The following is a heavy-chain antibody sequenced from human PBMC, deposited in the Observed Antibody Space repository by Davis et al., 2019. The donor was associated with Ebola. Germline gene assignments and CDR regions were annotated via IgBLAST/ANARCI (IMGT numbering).Heavy chain of an antibody. Sequence: SGPTLAILAHILTLTSTFTGFSLTTTGMTVNWIRQPPGKALEWLARLDWDDDKYYSTSLMTRLTISKDSSKNQVVLTMTNMHPVDTATYFCARTRVGTTSDFDYWGQGTLVTVSS. D-gene: IGHD1-1*01. CDR3: ARTRVGTTSDFDY. J-gene: IGHJ4*02. CDR1: GFSLTTTGMT. CDR2: LDWDDDK. V-gene: IGHV2-70*11.